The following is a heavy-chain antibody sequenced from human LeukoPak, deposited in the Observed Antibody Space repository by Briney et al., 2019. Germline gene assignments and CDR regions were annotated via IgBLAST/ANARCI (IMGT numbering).Heavy chain of an antibody. Sequence: PGGSLRLSCAASGFIFSNYGMNWVRQAPGKGLEWVAAISASGSATSYADSVKGRFTISRDNSKNTLYLQMNSLRAEDTAVYYCARDTYYYDSSGYPRPIYFDYWGQGTLATVSS. CDR1: GFIFSNYG. J-gene: IGHJ4*02. CDR3: ARDTYYYDSSGYPRPIYFDY. CDR2: ISASGSAT. V-gene: IGHV3-23*01. D-gene: IGHD3-22*01.